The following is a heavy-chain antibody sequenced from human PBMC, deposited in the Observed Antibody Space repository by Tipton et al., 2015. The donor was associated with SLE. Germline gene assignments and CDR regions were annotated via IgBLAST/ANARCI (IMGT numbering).Heavy chain of an antibody. CDR2: IYYSGST. V-gene: IGHV4-59*08. CDR3: AMLRFLDHNYFDY. D-gene: IGHD3-3*01. J-gene: IGHJ4*02. CDR1: GGSISSYY. Sequence: TLSLTCTVSGGSISSYYWSWIRQPPGKGLEWIGYIYYSGSTYYNPSLKSRVTISVDTSKKQFSLKLSSVTAADTAVYYCAMLRFLDHNYFDYWGQGTLVTVSS.